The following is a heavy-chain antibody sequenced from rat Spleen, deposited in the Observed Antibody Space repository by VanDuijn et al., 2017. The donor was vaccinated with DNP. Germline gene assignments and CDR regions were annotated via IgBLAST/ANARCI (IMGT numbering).Heavy chain of an antibody. CDR2: INKDSSTI. CDR3: ARITTGYFDY. V-gene: IGHV4-2*01. J-gene: IGHJ2*01. Sequence: EVKLVESGGGLVQPGRSLKISCAASGFNLNDYWMGWVRQAPGKGLEWIGEINKDSSTINYTPSLKDKFTISRDNAQNTLYLQRDSLRSEDTATYYCARITTGYFDYWGQGVMVTVSS. D-gene: IGHD1-10*01. CDR1: GFNLNDYW.